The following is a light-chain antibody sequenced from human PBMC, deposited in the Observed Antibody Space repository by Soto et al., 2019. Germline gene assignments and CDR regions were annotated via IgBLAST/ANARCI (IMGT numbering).Light chain of an antibody. V-gene: IGKV3-20*01. CDR1: PSVSSSY. CDR2: GAS. CDR3: HQYGSSPGLFT. J-gene: IGKJ3*01. Sequence: EIVLTQSPGTLSLSPGERVTLSCRASPSVSSSYLAWYQQKPGQAPRLLFYGASRRATGIPDRFSGGQSGTDFTLTVSRLEPEDFAVYYCHQYGSSPGLFTFGPGTKVDVK.